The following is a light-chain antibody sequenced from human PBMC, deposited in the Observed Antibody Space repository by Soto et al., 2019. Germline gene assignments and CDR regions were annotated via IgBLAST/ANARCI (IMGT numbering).Light chain of an antibody. CDR1: QSVSSY. J-gene: IGKJ1*01. Sequence: EIVLTQSPATLSLSPGERATLSCRASQSVSSYLAWYQQKPGQVPRLVIYDASNRATGIPGRFSGSGSGTDVTLTISSLEHEDFGVYYCQQRSNWPRTFGQGTKVEIK. CDR3: QQRSNWPRT. CDR2: DAS. V-gene: IGKV3-11*01.